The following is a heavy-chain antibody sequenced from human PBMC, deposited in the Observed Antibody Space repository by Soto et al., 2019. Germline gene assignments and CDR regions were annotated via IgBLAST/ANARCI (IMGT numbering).Heavy chain of an antibody. CDR2: INHSGST. CDR3: ASRGGTTYNWFDP. D-gene: IGHD1-26*01. Sequence: SETLSLTCAVYGGSFSVYYWSWIRQPPGKGLEWIGEINHSGSTNYNPSLKSRVTISLDTSKNQFSLKLSSVTAADTAVYYCASRGGTTYNWFDPWGQGTLVTVSS. CDR1: GGSFSVYY. V-gene: IGHV4-34*01. J-gene: IGHJ5*02.